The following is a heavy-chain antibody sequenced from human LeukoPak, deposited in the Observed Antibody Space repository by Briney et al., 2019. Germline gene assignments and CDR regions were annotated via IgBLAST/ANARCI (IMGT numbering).Heavy chain of an antibody. D-gene: IGHD2-2*01. CDR3: AKDLYCSSNSCCLFDY. V-gene: IGHV3-23*01. Sequence: GASLRLSCAASGFTFSSYAMSWVRQAPGKGLEWVSAISGSGVSTYYADSVKGRFTISRDYSKNTLYLQMDSLRAEDTAVYYCAKDLYCSSNSCCLFDYWGQGTLVTVSS. CDR1: GFTFSSYA. CDR2: ISGSGVST. J-gene: IGHJ4*02.